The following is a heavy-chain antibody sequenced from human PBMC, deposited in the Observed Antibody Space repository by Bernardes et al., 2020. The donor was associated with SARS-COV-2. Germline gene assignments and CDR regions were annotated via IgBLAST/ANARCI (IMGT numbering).Heavy chain of an antibody. CDR1: GYTLSTYA. Sequence: ASVKVSCKASGYTLSTYAIAWVRQAPGQGLEWMGWIVTYTCETYYAQNIQDRVTMTTDTSTNTVYMELRSLRFDDTAVYYCAGVSSSVVGGDDDFDLWGQGTMRTVS. J-gene: IGHJ3*01. D-gene: IGHD3-10*01. CDR3: AGVSSSVVGGDDDFDL. CDR2: IVTYTCET. V-gene: IGHV1-18*04.